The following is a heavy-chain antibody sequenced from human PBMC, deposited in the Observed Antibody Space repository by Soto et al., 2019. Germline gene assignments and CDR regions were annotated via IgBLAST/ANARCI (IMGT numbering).Heavy chain of an antibody. CDR2: IYSSGST. CDR1: GVSITSYY. V-gene: IGHV4-4*07. CDR3: ACLYNWNGWSDY. J-gene: IGHJ4*02. Sequence: QVQLQESGPGLVKPSETLSLTCTVSGVSITSYYWSWIRQPAGKGLEWIGHIYSSGSTNYNPSLKSRVTMSIDTSKNQFSLKLSSVTAADTAVYYCACLYNWNGWSDYWGQGTLVTVSS. D-gene: IGHD1-20*01.